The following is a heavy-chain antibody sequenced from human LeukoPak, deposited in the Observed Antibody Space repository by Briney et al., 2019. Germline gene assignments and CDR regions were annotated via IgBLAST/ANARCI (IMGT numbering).Heavy chain of an antibody. D-gene: IGHD3-22*01. V-gene: IGHV1-18*01. J-gene: IGHJ4*02. CDR2: ISAYNGNT. Sequence: ASVKVSCKASGYTFTNYDINWVRQAPGQGLEWMGWISAYNGNTKYAQKFQGRVIMTTDTSTSTAYMELRSLRSDDTAVYYCARELDYYDSSGSNNFDYWGQGTLVTVSS. CDR3: ARELDYYDSSGSNNFDY. CDR1: GYTFTNYD.